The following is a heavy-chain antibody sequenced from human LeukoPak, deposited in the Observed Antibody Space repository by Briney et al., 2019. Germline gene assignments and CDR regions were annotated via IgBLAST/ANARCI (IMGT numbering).Heavy chain of an antibody. CDR2: INHSGST. CDR3: ARKTHYYDSSGYYRGIDAFDI. J-gene: IGHJ3*02. D-gene: IGHD3-22*01. CDR1: GGSFSGYY. Sequence: PSETPSLTCAVYGGSFSGYYWSWIRQPPGKGLEWIGEINHSGSTNYNPSIKSRVTISVDTSKNQFSLKLSSVTAADTAVYYCARKTHYYDSSGYYRGIDAFDIWGQGTMVTVSS. V-gene: IGHV4-34*01.